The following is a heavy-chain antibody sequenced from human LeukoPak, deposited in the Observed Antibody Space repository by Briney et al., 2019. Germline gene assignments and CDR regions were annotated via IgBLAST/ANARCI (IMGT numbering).Heavy chain of an antibody. CDR3: AELGITMVGGV. CDR1: GFTFSSYE. V-gene: IGHV3-48*03. J-gene: IGHJ6*04. Sequence: GGSLRLSCTASGFTFSSYEMNWVRQAPGKGLEWVSYISSSGSTIYYADSVKGRFTISRDNAKNSLYLQMNSLRAEDTAVYYCAELGITMVGGVWGKGTTVTISS. D-gene: IGHD3-10*02. CDR2: ISSSGSTI.